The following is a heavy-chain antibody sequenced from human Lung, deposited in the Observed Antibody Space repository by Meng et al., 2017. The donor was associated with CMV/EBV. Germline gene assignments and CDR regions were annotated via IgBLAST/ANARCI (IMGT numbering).Heavy chain of an antibody. CDR1: GFSFSDHY. V-gene: IGHV3-11*04. CDR3: AREASGSYYAFYFDY. Sequence: GESXKISCAASGFSFSDHYMSWIRQAPGKGLEWVSYISGNGNTIYYADSVKGRFTISRDNAKNSLYLQMNSLRVEDTAVYYCAREASGSYYAFYFDYWGQGTXVPVSS. D-gene: IGHD1-26*01. CDR2: ISGNGNTI. J-gene: IGHJ4*02.